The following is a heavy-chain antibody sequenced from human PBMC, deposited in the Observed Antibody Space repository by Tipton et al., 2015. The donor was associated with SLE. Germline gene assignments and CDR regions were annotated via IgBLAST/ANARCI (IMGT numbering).Heavy chain of an antibody. D-gene: IGHD3-16*01. V-gene: IGHV4-34*01. CDR3: ARTVPHLGVFDI. CDR2: INHSGST. J-gene: IGHJ3*02. CDR1: GGSFSGYY. Sequence: TLSLTCAVYGGSFSGYYWSWIRQPPGKGLEWIGKINHSGSTNYNPSLKSRVTISVDTSKNQFSLKLSSVTAADTAVYYCARTVPHLGVFDIWGHGTMVPVSS.